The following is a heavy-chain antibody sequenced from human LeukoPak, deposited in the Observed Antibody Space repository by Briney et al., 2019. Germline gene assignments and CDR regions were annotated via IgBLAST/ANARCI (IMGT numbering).Heavy chain of an antibody. Sequence: GGSLRLSCVASGFTLSSYNMKWVRQAPGKRLEWVSSISWRSSDIEYADSVKGRFTISRDIDKKSLYLQMNSLRVEDTAVYYCARDQLGYCSGGSCWYYYGMDVWGQGTTVTVSS. CDR3: ARDQLGYCSGGSCWYYYGMDV. CDR1: GFTLSSYN. CDR2: ISWRSSDI. V-gene: IGHV3-21*01. D-gene: IGHD2-15*01. J-gene: IGHJ6*02.